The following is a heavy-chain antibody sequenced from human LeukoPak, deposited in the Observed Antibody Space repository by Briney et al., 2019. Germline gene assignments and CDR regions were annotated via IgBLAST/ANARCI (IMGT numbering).Heavy chain of an antibody. V-gene: IGHV3-66*01. CDR1: GFTVSSNY. CDR3: ARSGGGVIDLYAFDI. CDR2: IYSGGST. Sequence: GGSLRLSCAASGFTVSSNYMSWVRQAPGKGLEWVSVIYSGGSTYYADSVKGRFTISRDNSKNTLYLQMNSLRAEDTAVYYCARSGGGVIDLYAFDIWGQGTMVTVSS. D-gene: IGHD3-16*02. J-gene: IGHJ3*02.